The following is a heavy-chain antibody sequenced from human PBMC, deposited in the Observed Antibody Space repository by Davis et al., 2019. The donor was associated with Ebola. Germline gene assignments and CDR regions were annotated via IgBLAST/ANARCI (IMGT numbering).Heavy chain of an antibody. J-gene: IGHJ4*02. CDR2: ISYDGSNK. CDR3: ARDSTGYPSDL. Sequence: GGSLRLSCAASGFTFSSYGMHWVRQAPGKGLEWVAVISYDGSNKYYADSVKGRFTISRDNSKNTLYLQMNSLRAEDTAVYYCARDSTGYPSDLWGQGTLVNVSS. V-gene: IGHV3-30*03. CDR1: GFTFSSYG. D-gene: IGHD3-9*01.